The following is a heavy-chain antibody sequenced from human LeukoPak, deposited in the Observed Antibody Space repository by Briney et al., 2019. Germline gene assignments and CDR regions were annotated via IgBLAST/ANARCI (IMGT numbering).Heavy chain of an antibody. J-gene: IGHJ5*02. CDR2: IFYSGSA. CDR1: GGSISSSGYY. CDR3: ASSIAVAGTGWFDP. Sequence: SETLSLTCTVSGGSISSSGYYWGWIRQPPGKGLEWIGSIFYSGSAYYNTSLKSRVTMSVDTSKNQFSLKLSSVTAADTAVYYCASSIAVAGTGWFDPWGQGTLVTVSS. V-gene: IGHV4-39*07. D-gene: IGHD6-19*01.